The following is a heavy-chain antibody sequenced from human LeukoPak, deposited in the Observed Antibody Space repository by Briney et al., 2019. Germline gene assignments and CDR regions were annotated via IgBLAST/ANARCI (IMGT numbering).Heavy chain of an antibody. Sequence: ASVKVSCKASGYTFTNYYIHWVRQAPGQGLECMGIINPSGGSTSYAQKFQGRVTMTRDMSTRTVYMGLSSLRSEDTAVYYCARGGVGATTYVWFDPWGQGTLVTVSS. D-gene: IGHD1-26*01. CDR3: ARGGVGATTYVWFDP. CDR1: GYTFTNYY. J-gene: IGHJ5*02. V-gene: IGHV1-46*01. CDR2: INPSGGST.